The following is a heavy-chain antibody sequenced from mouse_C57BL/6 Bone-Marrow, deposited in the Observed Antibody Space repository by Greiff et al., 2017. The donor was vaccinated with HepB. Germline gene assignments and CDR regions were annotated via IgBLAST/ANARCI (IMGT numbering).Heavy chain of an antibody. CDR2: ISGGGGNT. V-gene: IGHV5-9*01. CDR3: ARPLYGSPLYFYV. J-gene: IGHJ1*03. D-gene: IGHD1-1*01. Sequence: DVKLEESGGGLVKPGGSLKLSCAASGFTFSSYTMSWVRQTPEKRLEWVATISGGGGNTYYPDSVKGRFTISRDNAKNTLYLQMSSLRSEDTALYYCARPLYGSPLYFYVWGTGTTVTVSS. CDR1: GFTFSSYT.